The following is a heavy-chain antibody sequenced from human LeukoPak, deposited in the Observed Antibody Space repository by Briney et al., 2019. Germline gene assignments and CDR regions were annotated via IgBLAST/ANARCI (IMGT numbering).Heavy chain of an antibody. Sequence: ASVKVSCKPSGYTFSGFYIHWVREAPGQGLEWMGWISPNSGGTDYAQRFQGRVTMTRDTSISTAYMELSSLRSDDTAVYYCAIQPWGSGNNWYFDLWGRGTLVTVSS. D-gene: IGHD7-27*01. J-gene: IGHJ2*01. V-gene: IGHV1-2*02. CDR2: ISPNSGGT. CDR1: GYTFSGFY. CDR3: AIQPWGSGNNWYFDL.